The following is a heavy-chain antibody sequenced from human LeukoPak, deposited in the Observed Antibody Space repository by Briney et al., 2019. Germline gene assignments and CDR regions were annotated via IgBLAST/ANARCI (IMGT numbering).Heavy chain of an antibody. V-gene: IGHV3-21*01. CDR2: ITTNSEYI. Sequence: PGGSLRLSCAPSGFTFGDFDMHWVRQAPGKGLEWVSSITTNSEYIYYADSVKGRFTISRDNAQDSLYLQMNSLRGEDTAVYYCARGGATASSRDGFDMWGQGTMVTVSS. D-gene: IGHD2-21*02. CDR1: GFTFGDFD. J-gene: IGHJ3*02. CDR3: ARGGATASSRDGFDM.